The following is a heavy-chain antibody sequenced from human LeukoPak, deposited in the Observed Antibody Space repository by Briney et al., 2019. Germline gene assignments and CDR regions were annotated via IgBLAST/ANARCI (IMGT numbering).Heavy chain of an antibody. CDR3: ARTGGRIGDYYYYMDV. V-gene: IGHV4-38-2*02. D-gene: IGHD2/OR15-2a*01. CDR1: GDSISSSGYY. J-gene: IGHJ6*03. CDR2: IYHSGST. Sequence: NPSETLSLTCTVSGDSISSSGYYWGWIRQPPGKGLEWIGSIYHSGSTYYNPSLKSRVTISVDTSKNQFSLKLSSVTAADTAVYSCARTGGRIGDYYYYMDVWGKGTTVTVSS.